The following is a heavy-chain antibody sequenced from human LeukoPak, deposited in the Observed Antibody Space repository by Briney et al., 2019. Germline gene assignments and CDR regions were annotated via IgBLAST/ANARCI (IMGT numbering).Heavy chain of an antibody. CDR2: INWNGGST. CDR1: GVTFDDYG. D-gene: IGHD3-10*01. J-gene: IGHJ3*02. Sequence: GGSLRLSCAASGVTFDDYGMSWVRPAPGKGLEWVSGINWNGGSTGYADSVKGRFTISRDNAKNSLYLQMNSLRAEDTALYYCARRRQSLWFGESSDAFDIWGQGTMVTVSS. V-gene: IGHV3-20*04. CDR3: ARRRQSLWFGESSDAFDI.